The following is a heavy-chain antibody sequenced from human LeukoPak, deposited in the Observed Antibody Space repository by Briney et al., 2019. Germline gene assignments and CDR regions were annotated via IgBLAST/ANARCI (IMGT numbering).Heavy chain of an antibody. CDR3: ARVGSGSYWDYFDY. CDR2: INPNSGGT. D-gene: IGHD3-10*01. Sequence: GASVKVSCKASGYTFTGYYMRWVRQAPGQGLEWMGWINPNSGGTNYAQKFQGRVTMTRDTSISTAYMELSRLRSDDTAVYYCARVGSGSYWDYFDYWGQGTLVTVSS. CDR1: GYTFTGYY. J-gene: IGHJ4*02. V-gene: IGHV1-2*02.